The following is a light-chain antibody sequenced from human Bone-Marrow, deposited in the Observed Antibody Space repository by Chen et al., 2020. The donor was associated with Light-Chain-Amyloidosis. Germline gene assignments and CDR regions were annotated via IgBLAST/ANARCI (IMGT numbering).Light chain of an antibody. CDR1: SYNVGNQG. Sequence: QAGLTQPPSVSKGLRQTATLTCTGNSYNVGNQGVAWLQQHQGHPPKVLSYMNDNRPSGISKRLSASRSGNTAALPGTGRQPEVEADYYCSACDISRSAVVCGGGTKLTVL. J-gene: IGLJ2*01. V-gene: IGLV10-54*04. CDR3: SACDISRSAVV. CDR2: MND.